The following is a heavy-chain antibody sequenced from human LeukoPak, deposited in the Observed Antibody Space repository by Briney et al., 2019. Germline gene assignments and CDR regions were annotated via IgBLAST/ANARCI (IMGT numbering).Heavy chain of an antibody. J-gene: IGHJ4*02. D-gene: IGHD2-15*01. Sequence: GGSLRLSCTASGFTFGDYAISWVRQAPGKGLEWVGFIRSRAYGGTTEHAASVKGRFTISRDDSKSIAYLQMNSLRTEDTAVYYCTRLVGYCGGGSCYEKVVFHYWGQGTLVTVSS. CDR2: IRSRAYGGTT. CDR3: TRLVGYCGGGSCYEKVVFHY. CDR1: GFTFGDYA. V-gene: IGHV3-49*04.